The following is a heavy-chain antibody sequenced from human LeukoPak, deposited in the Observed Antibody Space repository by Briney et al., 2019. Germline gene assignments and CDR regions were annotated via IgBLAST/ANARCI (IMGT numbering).Heavy chain of an antibody. CDR2: MNPNSGNT. Sequence: ASAKVSCKASGYTFTSYDINWVRQATGQGLEWMGWMNPNSGNTGYAQKFQGRVTITRNTSISTAYMELSSLRSEDTAVYYCASTFADYCGGDCYPYYFDYWGQGTLVTVSS. CDR3: ASTFADYCGGDCYPYYFDY. CDR1: GYTFTSYD. D-gene: IGHD2-21*02. J-gene: IGHJ4*02. V-gene: IGHV1-8*03.